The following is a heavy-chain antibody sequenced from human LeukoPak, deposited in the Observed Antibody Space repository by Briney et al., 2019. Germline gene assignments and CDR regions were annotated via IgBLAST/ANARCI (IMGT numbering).Heavy chain of an antibody. CDR2: IRYDGSNK. CDR3: AKVGATGYYFDY. D-gene: IGHD1-26*01. V-gene: IGHV3-30*02. J-gene: IGHJ4*02. CDR1: GFTFSSYG. Sequence: PGGSLRLSCAASGFTFSSYGMHWVRQAPGEGREWVALIRYDGSNKYYADSVKGRFTIARDNSKNTLYLQMNSLRAEDTAVYYCAKVGATGYYFDYWGQGTLVTVSS.